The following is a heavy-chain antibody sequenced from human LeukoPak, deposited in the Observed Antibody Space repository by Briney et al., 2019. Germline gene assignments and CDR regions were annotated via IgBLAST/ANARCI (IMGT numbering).Heavy chain of an antibody. J-gene: IGHJ4*02. Sequence: GGSLRLSCAASGFTFSNYWMTWVRQAPGKGLEWVANIKQDGSDKYYVDSVKGRFTISRDNAKNSLYLQMNSLRAEDTAVYYCARSLGYCSAGSCFPFDYWGQGTLVTVSS. CDR1: GFTFSNYW. CDR3: ARSLGYCSAGSCFPFDY. V-gene: IGHV3-7*05. D-gene: IGHD2-15*01. CDR2: IKQDGSDK.